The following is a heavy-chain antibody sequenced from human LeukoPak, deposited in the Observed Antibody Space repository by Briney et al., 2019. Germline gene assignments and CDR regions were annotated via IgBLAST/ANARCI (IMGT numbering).Heavy chain of an antibody. V-gene: IGHV4-4*09. CDR2: IYTSGST. Sequence: SETLSLTCTVSGGSISSHYWSWIRQPPGKGLEWIGYIYTSGSTNYNPSLKSRVTISVDTSKNQFSLKLSSVTAADTAVYYCARHRRDYYYYMDVWGKGTTVTVSS. CDR3: ARHRRDYYYYMDV. J-gene: IGHJ6*03. CDR1: GGSISSHY.